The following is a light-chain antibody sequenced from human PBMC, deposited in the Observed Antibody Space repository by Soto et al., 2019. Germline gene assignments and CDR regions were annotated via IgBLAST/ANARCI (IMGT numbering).Light chain of an antibody. V-gene: IGKV3-15*01. Sequence: EIVLTQSPGTLSLSPGERATLSCRASESVSNNLAWYQQKAGQAPRLLIYGASTRATGIPARFSGSGSGTEFTLTISSLQSEDFAVYYCQQYNNWPRATFGGGTKVDIK. CDR1: ESVSNN. CDR2: GAS. CDR3: QQYNNWPRAT. J-gene: IGKJ4*01.